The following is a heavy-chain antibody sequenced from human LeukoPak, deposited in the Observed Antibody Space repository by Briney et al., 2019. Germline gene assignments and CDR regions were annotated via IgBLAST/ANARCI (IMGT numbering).Heavy chain of an antibody. J-gene: IGHJ4*02. CDR3: ARHDPETGGCGPFES. CDR1: GGSIGSSGYY. CDR2: IYYSGST. V-gene: IGHV4-39*01. Sequence: PSETLSPTCTVSGGSIGSSGYYWRWIRQPPGKGLEWVGSIYYSGSTYHNSSLTGRISMSVDKSKTQFSLRLNSVTASDTAFYYCARHDPETGGCGPFESWGQGTLVTVSS. D-gene: IGHD6-19*01.